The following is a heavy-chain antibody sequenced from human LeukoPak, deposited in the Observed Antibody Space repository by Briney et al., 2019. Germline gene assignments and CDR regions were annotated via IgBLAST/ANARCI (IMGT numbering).Heavy chain of an antibody. CDR3: ARDRAAMVTLDY. V-gene: IGHV3-30*03. J-gene: IGHJ4*02. CDR2: ISYDGGNK. Sequence: GGSLRLSCAASGFTFSSYGMHWVRQAPGKGLEWVAVISYDGGNKYYADSVKGRFTISRDNSKNTLYLQMNSLRAEDTAVYYCARDRAAMVTLDYWGQGTLVTVSS. CDR1: GFTFSSYG. D-gene: IGHD5-18*01.